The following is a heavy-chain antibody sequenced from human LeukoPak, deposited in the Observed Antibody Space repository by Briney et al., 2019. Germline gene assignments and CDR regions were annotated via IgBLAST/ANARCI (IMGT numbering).Heavy chain of an antibody. CDR1: GGSISSSSYY. Sequence: SETLSLTCTVSGGSISSSSYYWGWIRQPPGKGLEWIGSIYYSGSTYYNPSLKSRVTISVDTSKNQFSLKLSSVTAADTAVYYCAGGYSSGQCYYWGQGTLVTVSS. J-gene: IGHJ4*02. D-gene: IGHD6-19*01. V-gene: IGHV4-39*01. CDR3: AGGYSSGQCYY. CDR2: IYYSGST.